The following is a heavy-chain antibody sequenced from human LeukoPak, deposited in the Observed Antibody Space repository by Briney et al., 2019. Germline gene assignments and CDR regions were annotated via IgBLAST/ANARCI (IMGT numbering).Heavy chain of an antibody. D-gene: IGHD3-10*01. CDR3: ATDLIHYYGSGAKN. CDR1: GFTFSTYS. CDR2: ITSSSSYI. Sequence: GGSLRLSCAASGFTFSTYSMNWVRQAPGKGLEWVSSITSSSSYIYYTDSAKGRFTISRDNAKNSLYLQMNSLRAEDTAVYYCATDLIHYYGSGAKNWGQGTLVTVSS. V-gene: IGHV3-21*01. J-gene: IGHJ4*02.